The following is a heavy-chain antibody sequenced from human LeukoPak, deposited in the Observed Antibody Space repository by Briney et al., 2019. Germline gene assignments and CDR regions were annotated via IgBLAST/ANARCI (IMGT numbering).Heavy chain of an antibody. J-gene: IGHJ3*02. CDR2: IYSGGST. CDR1: GFTFISYG. Sequence: GGSLRLSCAASGFTFISYGMHWVRQAPGKGLECVSVIYSGGSTYYADSVKGRFTISRDNSKNTLYLQMNSLRAEDTAVYYCARDISSGYYDAFDIWGQGTMVTVSS. V-gene: IGHV3-66*01. D-gene: IGHD3-22*01. CDR3: ARDISSGYYDAFDI.